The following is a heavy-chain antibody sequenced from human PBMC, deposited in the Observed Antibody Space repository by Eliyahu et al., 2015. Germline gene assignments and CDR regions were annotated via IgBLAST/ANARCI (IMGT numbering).Heavy chain of an antibody. V-gene: IGHV3-33*01. CDR2: VWSTGIKK. CDR1: GFXVXSFG. Sequence: QVQLVESGGGVVQPGTSLXLSCAASGFXVXSFGMXXVRQAPGKGXGWVADVWSTGIKKYYADSVNGRFTISRDISKNTVSLQMNSLRAEDTALYYCARDSDTSGQHWFFDLWGRGTQVTVSS. D-gene: IGHD3-22*01. CDR3: ARDSDTSGQHWFFDL. J-gene: IGHJ2*01.